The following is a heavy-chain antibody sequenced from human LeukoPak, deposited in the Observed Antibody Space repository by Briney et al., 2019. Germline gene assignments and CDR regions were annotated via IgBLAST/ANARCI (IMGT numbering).Heavy chain of an antibody. CDR3: ARSTGSTMFIDY. Sequence: PSETLSLTCTVSGGSISPYYWSWIRQPAGKGLEWLGYIYYSENTDYNPSLKSRVAISVDTSKNQFSLKLSSVTAADTAVYYCARSTGSTMFIDYWGQGTLVTVSS. D-gene: IGHD3-10*02. CDR1: GGSISPYY. J-gene: IGHJ4*02. CDR2: IYYSENT. V-gene: IGHV4-59*01.